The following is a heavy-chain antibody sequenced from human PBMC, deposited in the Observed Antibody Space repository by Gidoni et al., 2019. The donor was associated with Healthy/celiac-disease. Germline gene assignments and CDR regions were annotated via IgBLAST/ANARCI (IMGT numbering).Heavy chain of an antibody. D-gene: IGHD6-13*01. J-gene: IGHJ4*02. CDR3: AREHRTSSSWGEYYFDY. CDR1: GFPFSSDS. V-gene: IGHV3-21*01. Sequence: EVQLVESGGGLVKPGGSLRRSCAASGFPFSSDSMNWGRQAPGKGLEWVSSISSSSSYIYYADSVKGRFTISRDNAKNSLYLQMNSLRAEDTAVYDCAREHRTSSSWGEYYFDYWGQGTLVTVSS. CDR2: ISSSSSYI.